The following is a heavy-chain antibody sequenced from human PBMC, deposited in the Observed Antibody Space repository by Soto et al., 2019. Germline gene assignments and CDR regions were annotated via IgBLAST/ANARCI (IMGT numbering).Heavy chain of an antibody. J-gene: IGHJ4*02. CDR1: GHTFTSYG. D-gene: IGHD1-26*01. V-gene: IGHV1-18*04. CDR2: ISVYNGNT. CDR3: AIVGATTTSFVDY. Sequence: ASVKVSCKASGHTFTSYGISWVRQAPGQGLEWMGWISVYNGNTNYAQNLQGRVTLTTDTSTSTAYMELRSLRSDDTAVYYCAIVGATTTSFVDYWGQGTLLTVSS.